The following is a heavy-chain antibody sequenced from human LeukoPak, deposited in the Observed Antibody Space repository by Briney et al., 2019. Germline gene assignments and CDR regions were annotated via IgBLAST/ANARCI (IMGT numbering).Heavy chain of an antibody. CDR1: GYTLTELS. D-gene: IGHD3-9*01. J-gene: IGHJ3*02. Sequence: ASVKVSCKVSGYTLTELSMHWVRQAPGKGLEWMGGFDPEDGETIYAQKFQGRVTMTEDTSTDTAYMELSSLRSEDTAVYYCATVPPYYDILTGRQWAFDIWGQGTMVTVSS. V-gene: IGHV1-24*01. CDR2: FDPEDGET. CDR3: ATVPPYYDILTGRQWAFDI.